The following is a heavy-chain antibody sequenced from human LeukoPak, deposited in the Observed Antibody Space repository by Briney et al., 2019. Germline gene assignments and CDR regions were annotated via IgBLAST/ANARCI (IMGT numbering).Heavy chain of an antibody. CDR1: GFTFSVHS. D-gene: IGHD5-12*01. CDR2: ISASGDAT. Sequence: GGSLRLSCAASGFTFSVHSMPGVRQAPGKGLEWVSGISASGDATYYADSVKGRFTISRDNSKNTLDLQMNSLRVDDTAVYYCTKWAGYADSWGQGTLVTVSS. CDR3: TKWAGYADS. J-gene: IGHJ4*02. V-gene: IGHV3-23*01.